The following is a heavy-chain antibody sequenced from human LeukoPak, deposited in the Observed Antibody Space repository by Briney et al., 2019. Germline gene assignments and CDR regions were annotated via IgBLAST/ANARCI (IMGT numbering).Heavy chain of an antibody. CDR2: IYYSGST. J-gene: IGHJ5*02. CDR1: GGSITSTIFY. Sequence: TSETLSLTCTVSGGSITSTIFYWGWIRQPPGKGLAWLGSIYYSGSTYDNPSLKSRVTISVDRSKNQFSLKLSSVTAADTAVYYCARLYYDSRGYYWFDRWGQGTLVTVSS. CDR3: ARLYYDSRGYYWFDR. V-gene: IGHV4-39*01. D-gene: IGHD3-22*01.